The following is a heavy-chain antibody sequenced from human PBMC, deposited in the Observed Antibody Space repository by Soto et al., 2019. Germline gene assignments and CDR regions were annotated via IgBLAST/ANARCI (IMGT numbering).Heavy chain of an antibody. CDR2: INHSGST. V-gene: IGHV4-34*01. Sequence: SETLSLTCAFYVVSFSGYYWSCIRHPPGKWLEWIGEINHSGSTNYNPSPKSRVTISVDTSKNQLSLKLSSVTAADTAVYYCARRFGKANFEYWGQATLRTVSS. CDR3: ARRFGKANFEY. CDR1: VVSFSGYY. J-gene: IGHJ4*02. D-gene: IGHD3-16*01.